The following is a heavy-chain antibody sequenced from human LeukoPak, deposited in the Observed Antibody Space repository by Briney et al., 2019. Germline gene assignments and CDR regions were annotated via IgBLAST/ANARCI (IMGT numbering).Heavy chain of an antibody. CDR1: GFTFSSYA. J-gene: IGHJ4*02. CDR3: AKPPFSGWYVYYFDY. CDR2: ISGSGGST. V-gene: IGHV3-23*01. D-gene: IGHD6-19*01. Sequence: GGSLRLSCAASGFTFSSYAMSWVRQAPGKGLEWVSAISGSGGSTYYADSVKGRFTISRDNSKNTLYLQMNSLRAEDTAVHYCAKPPFSGWYVYYFDYWGQGTLVTVSS.